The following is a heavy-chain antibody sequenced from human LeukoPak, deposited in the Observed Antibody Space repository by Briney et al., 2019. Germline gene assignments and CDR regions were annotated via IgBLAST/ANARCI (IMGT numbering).Heavy chain of an antibody. CDR1: GVSISSNY. Sequence: SETLSLTCTVSGVSISSNYWSWIRQPPGKGHEWNGLEWIGYVHANGDTNYNPSLNRRVTMALDSSRRRLSLNLSSLTAADTAVYFCAGYDHSNYLAYWGQGILVTVSS. CDR2: VHANGDT. J-gene: IGHJ4*02. V-gene: IGHV4-4*08. D-gene: IGHD4-11*01. CDR3: AGYDHSNYLAY.